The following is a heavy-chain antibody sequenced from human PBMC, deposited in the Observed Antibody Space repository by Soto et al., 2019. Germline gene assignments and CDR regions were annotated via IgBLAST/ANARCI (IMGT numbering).Heavy chain of an antibody. CDR3: ARVYCSGGGCYGSDY. Sequence: QVQLVQSGAEVKKPGASVKISCKASGDTFTSYYMHWVRQAPGQGLEWMGIINPSGDTSYAQKFQGRVTMTRDTSTSTVSMELSSLISEDTAVYYCARVYCSGGGCYGSDYWGQGTLVTVSS. D-gene: IGHD2-15*01. CDR1: GDTFTSYY. J-gene: IGHJ4*02. CDR2: INPSGDT. V-gene: IGHV1-46*01.